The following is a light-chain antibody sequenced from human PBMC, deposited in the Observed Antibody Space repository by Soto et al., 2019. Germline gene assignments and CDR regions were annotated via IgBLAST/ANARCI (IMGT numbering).Light chain of an antibody. CDR3: QQYGSSPVS. CDR2: GAS. J-gene: IGKJ2*03. CDR1: QSVSSTN. Sequence: EIVLTQSPGTLSLSPGESATLSCRASQSVSSTNLAWYQQKPGQSPRLVMFGASSRATGIPDRFSGSGSGTDFTLTISRLEPEDFAVYYCQQYGSSPVSFGPGTKLEIK. V-gene: IGKV3-20*01.